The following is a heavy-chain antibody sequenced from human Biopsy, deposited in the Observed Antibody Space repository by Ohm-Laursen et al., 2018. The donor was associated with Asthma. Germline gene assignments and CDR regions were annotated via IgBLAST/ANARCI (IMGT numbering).Heavy chain of an antibody. J-gene: IGHJ6*02. Sequence: SLRLSCAASGLSVTTNYMTWVRQTPGKGLEWVSVIYSGGETYYADSLKGRFTISRDDSKNTLFLQMNTLRGDDTGVYYCTRSIPAPDGGPGDYYGMDVWGQGTTVIVSS. V-gene: IGHV3-53*03. CDR3: TRSIPAPDGGPGDYYGMDV. D-gene: IGHD6-13*01. CDR1: GLSVTTNY. CDR2: IYSGGET.